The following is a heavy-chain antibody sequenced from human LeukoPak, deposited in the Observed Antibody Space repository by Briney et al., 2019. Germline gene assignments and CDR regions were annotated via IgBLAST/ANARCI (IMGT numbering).Heavy chain of an antibody. J-gene: IGHJ4*02. V-gene: IGHV1-2*02. Sequence: ASVKVSCKASRYTFTGYYMHWVRQAPGQGLEWMGWINPNSGGTNYAQKFQGRVTMTRDTSISTAYMELSRLRSEDTAVYYCASRDIVGATTDYWGQGTLVTVSS. CDR2: INPNSGGT. CDR3: ASRDIVGATTDY. D-gene: IGHD1-26*01. CDR1: RYTFTGYY.